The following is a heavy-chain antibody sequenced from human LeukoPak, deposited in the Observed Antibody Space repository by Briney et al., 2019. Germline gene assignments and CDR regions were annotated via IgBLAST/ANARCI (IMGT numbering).Heavy chain of an antibody. CDR2: ISSSSSTI. D-gene: IGHD2-15*01. CDR1: GFIFENYW. CDR3: VPLCGGSCYRFDY. J-gene: IGHJ4*02. Sequence: GGSLRLSCAASGFIFENYWMNWVRQAPGKGLEWVSFISSSSSTIYYADSVKGRFTVSRDNAKKSLYLQMDSLRAEDTAVYYCVPLCGGSCYRFDYWGQGTLVTVSS. V-gene: IGHV3-48*04.